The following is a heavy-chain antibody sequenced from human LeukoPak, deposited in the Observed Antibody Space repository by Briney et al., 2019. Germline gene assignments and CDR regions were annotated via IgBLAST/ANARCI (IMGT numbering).Heavy chain of an antibody. CDR2: IYYSGST. CDR3: ARVEASYSSSWYDPNPYYYYYYMDV. Sequence: PSETLSLTCTVSGGSISSSSYYWGWIRQPPGKGLEWIGSIYYSGSTYYNPSLKSRVTISVDTSKNQFSLKLSSVTAADTAVYYCARVEASYSSSWYDPNPYYYYYYMDVWGKGTTVTVSS. J-gene: IGHJ6*03. CDR1: GGSISSSSYY. D-gene: IGHD6-13*01. V-gene: IGHV4-39*07.